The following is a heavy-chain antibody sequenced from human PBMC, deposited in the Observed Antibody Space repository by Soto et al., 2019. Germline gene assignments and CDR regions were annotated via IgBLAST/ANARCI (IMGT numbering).Heavy chain of an antibody. CDR1: GYSFTSYW. J-gene: IGHJ3*02. V-gene: IGHV5-51*03. D-gene: IGHD3-9*01. Sequence: EVQLVQSGAEVKKPGESLKISCKGSGYSFTSYWIGWVRQMPGKGLEWMGIIYPGDSDTRYSPSFQGQVTISADKSIXTXXLQWSSLKASDTAMYYCAGRNYDILTGYYPDAFDIWGQGTMVTVSS. CDR3: AGRNYDILTGYYPDAFDI. CDR2: IYPGDSDT.